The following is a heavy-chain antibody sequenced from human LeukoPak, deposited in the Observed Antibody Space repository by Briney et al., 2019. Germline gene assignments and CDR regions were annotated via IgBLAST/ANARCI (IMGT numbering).Heavy chain of an antibody. D-gene: IGHD6-19*01. J-gene: IGHJ4*02. CDR1: GFTFSSYA. CDR3: ARDLGYSSGWSTDY. Sequence: GGSLRLSCAASGFTFSSYAMTWVRQAPGKGLEWVSTISGSDDTTYYADSVKGRFTISRDNAKNSLYLQMNSLRAEDTAVYYCARDLGYSSGWSTDYWGQGTLVTVSS. CDR2: ISGSDDTT. V-gene: IGHV3-23*01.